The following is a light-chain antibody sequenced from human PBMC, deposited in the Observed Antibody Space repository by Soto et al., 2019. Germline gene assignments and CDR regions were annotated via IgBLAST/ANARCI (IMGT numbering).Light chain of an antibody. CDR2: EVS. CDR1: SSDVGGYRY. CDR3: SSYTSSAPWV. Sequence: QSVLTQPASVSGSPGQSITISCTGTSSDVGGYRYVSWYQQHPGKAPKVIIYEVSNRPSGVSSRFSGSKSGNTASLTISGLQAEDEADYYCSSYTSSAPWVFGGGTKVTVL. V-gene: IGLV2-14*01. J-gene: IGLJ3*02.